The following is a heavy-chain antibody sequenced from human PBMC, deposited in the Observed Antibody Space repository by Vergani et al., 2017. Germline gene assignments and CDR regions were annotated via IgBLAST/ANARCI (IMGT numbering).Heavy chain of an antibody. CDR3: ATKSCGTPGCQIEYFRE. CDR1: GFTSSYYG. D-gene: IGHD1-1*01. CDR2: ISYDGTQK. J-gene: IGHJ1*01. V-gene: IGHV3-30*03. Sequence: QVHLVESGGGVVQPGRSLRLSCVVSGFTSSYYGMHWVRQAPGKGLEWVAVISYDGTQKYYADSVKGRFTISRDNSKSTLYLQMNSLRTEDTAVYYCATKSCGTPGCQIEYFREWGQGTLGTVSS.